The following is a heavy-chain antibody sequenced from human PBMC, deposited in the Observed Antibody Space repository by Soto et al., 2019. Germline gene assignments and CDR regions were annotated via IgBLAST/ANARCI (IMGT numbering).Heavy chain of an antibody. V-gene: IGHV1-18*01. CDR3: VRESEPMRTIVTLAY. CDR1: GYTFTTYG. CDR2: ISAYYGDT. D-gene: IGHD2-15*01. Sequence: QVQMVQSANEVKRPGASVKVSCKASGYTFTTYGISWVRQAPGQGLEWMGWISAYYGDTKYAPEVQGRVTLTRYISTNTAYMEWRNLRSGDTAMYFCVRESEPMRTIVTLAYWGQGTLVSVSS. J-gene: IGHJ4*02.